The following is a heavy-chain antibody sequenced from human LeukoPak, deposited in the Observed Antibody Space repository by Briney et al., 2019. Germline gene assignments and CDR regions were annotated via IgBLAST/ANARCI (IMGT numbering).Heavy chain of an antibody. Sequence: SETLSLTCTVFGGSISSYYWSWIRQPPGKGLEWIGYIYYSGSSNYNPSLKSRVTISVDTSKNQFSLKLSSVTAADTAVYYCARGGLEWEPPGYYWGQGTLVTVSS. CDR1: GGSISSYY. D-gene: IGHD1-26*01. CDR3: ARGGLEWEPPGYY. CDR2: IYYSGSS. V-gene: IGHV4-59*01. J-gene: IGHJ4*02.